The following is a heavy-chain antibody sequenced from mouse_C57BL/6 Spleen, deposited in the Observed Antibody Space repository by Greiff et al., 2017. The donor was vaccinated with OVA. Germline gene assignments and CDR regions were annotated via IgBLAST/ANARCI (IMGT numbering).Heavy chain of an antibody. D-gene: IGHD2-10*01. J-gene: IGHJ4*01. V-gene: IGHV5-9*01. CDR3: ARRLLDAMDY. CDR1: GFTFSSYA. CDR2: ISDGGSYT. Sequence: EVMLVESGGGLVKPGGSLKLSCAASGFTFSSYAMSWVRQTPEKRLEWVATISDGGSYTYYPDNVKGRFTISRDNAKNTLYLQMSSLRSEDTALYYCARRLLDAMDYWGQGTSVTVSS.